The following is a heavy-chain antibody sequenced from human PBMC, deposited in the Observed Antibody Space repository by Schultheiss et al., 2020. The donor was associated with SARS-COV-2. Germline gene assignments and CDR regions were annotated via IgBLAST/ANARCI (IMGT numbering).Heavy chain of an antibody. CDR1: GFTFSGFG. D-gene: IGHD6-13*01. V-gene: IGHV3-30-3*01. CDR2: LSYDGSNK. CDR3: ARGGDSTDPFDY. Sequence: GGSLRLSCAASGFTFSGFGMHWVRQAPGKGLEWVAILSYDGSNKHYADSVKGRFTISRDNAKNSLYLQMNSLRVEDTAVYYCARGGDSTDPFDYWGQGTLVTVSS. J-gene: IGHJ4*02.